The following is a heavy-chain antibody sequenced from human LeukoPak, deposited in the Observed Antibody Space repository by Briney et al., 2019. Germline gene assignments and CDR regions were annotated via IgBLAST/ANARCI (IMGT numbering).Heavy chain of an antibody. CDR3: ARGPGDFDASDI. V-gene: IGHV3-30*03. CDR2: ISYDGSNK. J-gene: IGHJ3*02. CDR1: GFTFSSYG. D-gene: IGHD1-14*01. Sequence: QPGGSLRLSCAASGFTFSSYGMHWVRQAPGKGLEWVAVISYDGSNKYYADSVKGRFTISRDNSKNTLYLQMNSLRAEDTAVYYCARGPGDFDASDIWGQGTMVTVSS.